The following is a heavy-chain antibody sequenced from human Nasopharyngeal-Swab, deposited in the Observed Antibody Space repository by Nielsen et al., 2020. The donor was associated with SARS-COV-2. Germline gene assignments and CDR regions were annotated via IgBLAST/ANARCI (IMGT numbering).Heavy chain of an antibody. Sequence: SVKVSCKASGGTFSSYAISWVRQAPGQGLEWMGRIIPILGIANYAQKFQGRVTITADKSTSTAYMELSSLRSEDTAVYYCGRQHSSGWVGYWGQGTLVTVSS. V-gene: IGHV1-69*04. CDR3: GRQHSSGWVGY. J-gene: IGHJ4*02. CDR1: GGTFSSYA. D-gene: IGHD6-19*01. CDR2: IIPILGIA.